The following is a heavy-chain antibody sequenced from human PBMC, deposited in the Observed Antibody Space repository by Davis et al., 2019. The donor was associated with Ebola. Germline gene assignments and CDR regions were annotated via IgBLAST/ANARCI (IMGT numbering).Heavy chain of an antibody. CDR1: GFTFGHYA. Sequence: GGSLRLSCAASGFTFGHYAMHWVRQAPGKGLEWVSGIGWNSGNIGYAGSVKGRFTISRDNAKNSLYPQMNRLRAEDTALYYCAKDITMIGKYYFDNWGQGTLVTVSS. V-gene: IGHV3-9*01. D-gene: IGHD3-22*01. J-gene: IGHJ4*02. CDR2: IGWNSGNI. CDR3: AKDITMIGKYYFDN.